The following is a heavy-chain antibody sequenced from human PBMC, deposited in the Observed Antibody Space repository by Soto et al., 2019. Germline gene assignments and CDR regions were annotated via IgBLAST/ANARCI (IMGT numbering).Heavy chain of an antibody. Sequence: PXESLTISFEGSGYRFTSYWIDLVRQMRGKGLEWVGIIYSDDSDMRHTPSFQGQVTISADKSINAAFLQWSSLKASDTGVYYCAREETAWPLAYGLDVWGQGTTVTVS. CDR1: GYRFTSYW. CDR2: IYSDDSDM. D-gene: IGHD2-21*02. CDR3: AREETAWPLAYGLDV. V-gene: IGHV5-51*03. J-gene: IGHJ6*02.